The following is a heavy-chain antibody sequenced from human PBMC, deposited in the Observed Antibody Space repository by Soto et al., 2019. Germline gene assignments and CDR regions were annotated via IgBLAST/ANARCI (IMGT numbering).Heavy chain of an antibody. J-gene: IGHJ6*02. V-gene: IGHV3-48*02. Sequence: EVQLVESGGGLVQPGGSLRLSCAASGFTFSSYSMNWVRQAPGKGLEWVSYISSSSSTIYYADSVKGRFTISRDNAKNSLYLQMNSLRDEDTAVYYRARGRVGYCISTSCQGMDVWGQGTTVTVSS. D-gene: IGHD2-2*03. CDR2: ISSSSSTI. CDR1: GFTFSSYS. CDR3: ARGRVGYCISTSCQGMDV.